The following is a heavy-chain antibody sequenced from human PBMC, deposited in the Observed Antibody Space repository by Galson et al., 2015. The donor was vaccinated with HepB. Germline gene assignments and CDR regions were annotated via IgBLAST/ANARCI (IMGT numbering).Heavy chain of an antibody. V-gene: IGHV3-7*03. Sequence: SLRLSCAASGFTFSSYWMSWVRQAPGKGLEWVANIKQDGSEKYYVDSVKGRFTISRDNAKNSLYLQMNSLRAEDTAVYYCARMYCSSTSCYEAYCFDYWGQGTLVTVSS. J-gene: IGHJ4*02. CDR3: ARMYCSSTSCYEAYCFDY. D-gene: IGHD2-2*01. CDR1: GFTFSSYW. CDR2: IKQDGSEK.